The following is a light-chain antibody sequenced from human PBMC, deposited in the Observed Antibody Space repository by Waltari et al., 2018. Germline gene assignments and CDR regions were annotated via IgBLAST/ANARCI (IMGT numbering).Light chain of an antibody. CDR1: SSNIGANFA. CDR2: INN. V-gene: IGLV1-40*01. Sequence: QSVLTQPPSVSGAPGQRVTIPCTGSSSNIGANFAVHWYQKLPGAAPKVLIYINNNRPSGVSDRFSGSKSGTSASLAITGLQAEDEADYYCQSYDSRLSGVVFGGGTKLTVL. CDR3: QSYDSRLSGVV. J-gene: IGLJ2*01.